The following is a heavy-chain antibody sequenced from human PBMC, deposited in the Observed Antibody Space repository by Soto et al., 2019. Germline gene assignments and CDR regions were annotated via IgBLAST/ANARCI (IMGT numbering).Heavy chain of an antibody. CDR2: MNVQKGNT. D-gene: IGHD2-15*01. J-gene: IGHJ4*02. CDR1: GYTFTSYD. CDR3: VRDPGSAMFDH. V-gene: IGHV1-18*04. Sequence: RASVKVSCKTSGYTFTSYDITWARQAPGQGLEWMGGMNVQKGNTNYAQVLQGRVTMTADTSTSTAYMELRSLRSDDTAVYYCVRDPGSAMFDHWGQGTLVTVSS.